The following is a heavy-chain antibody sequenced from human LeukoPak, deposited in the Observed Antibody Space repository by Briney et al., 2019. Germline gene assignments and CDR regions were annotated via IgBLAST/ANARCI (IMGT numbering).Heavy chain of an antibody. Sequence: GGSLRLSCAASGFTFDDYAMHWVRQAPGKGREWVSGISWNSGSIGYADSVKGRFTISRDNAKNSLYLQMNSLRAEDTALYYCAKDIAAAGTYYFDYWGQGTLVTVSS. CDR2: ISWNSGSI. CDR1: GFTFDDYA. J-gene: IGHJ4*02. D-gene: IGHD6-13*01. V-gene: IGHV3-9*01. CDR3: AKDIAAAGTYYFDY.